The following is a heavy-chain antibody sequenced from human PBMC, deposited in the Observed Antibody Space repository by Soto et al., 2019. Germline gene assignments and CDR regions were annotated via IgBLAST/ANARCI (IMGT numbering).Heavy chain of an antibody. V-gene: IGHV4-4*07. Sequence: PSENPSLTRSVSGGSLRNLYWSWIPQAAGKGLEWIGRIYPGGSTNYNPSLKSRVTMSVDTSKNQVSLRLTSVTAADTAVYYCARASVGPPGGGSWIMPFDFWGQGTRVTVSS. CDR1: GGSLRNLY. CDR3: ARASVGPPGGGSWIMPFDF. J-gene: IGHJ4*02. D-gene: IGHD2-15*01. CDR2: IYPGGST.